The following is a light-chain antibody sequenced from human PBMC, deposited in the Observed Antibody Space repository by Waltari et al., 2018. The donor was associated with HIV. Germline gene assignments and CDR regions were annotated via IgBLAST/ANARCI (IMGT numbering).Light chain of an antibody. CDR3: SSYTNSSPFYV. CDR1: SSHVVDEHY. CDR2: DVS. J-gene: IGLJ1*01. Sequence: SALTQPASVSGSPGQSITISGTGTSSHVVDEHYVSCDQQHPGKAPKLMIYDVSNRPSGVSHRFSGSKSGNTASLTISGLQAEDEADYYCSSYTNSSPFYVFGTGTKVTVL. V-gene: IGLV2-14*03.